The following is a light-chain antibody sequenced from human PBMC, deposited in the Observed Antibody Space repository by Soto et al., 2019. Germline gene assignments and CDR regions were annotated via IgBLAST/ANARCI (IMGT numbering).Light chain of an antibody. J-gene: IGKJ1*01. CDR3: IQYHNLWA. V-gene: IGKV3-15*01. CDR2: RES. Sequence: EIVMTQSPATMSVSVGEVARLSCRASQNIYSTVAWYQQRPGQDPRLLIYRESTRATGIPARFSGSGSGTEFTLTISSLQSEDFTVYSCIQYHNLWAFGKGTPVDIK. CDR1: QNIYST.